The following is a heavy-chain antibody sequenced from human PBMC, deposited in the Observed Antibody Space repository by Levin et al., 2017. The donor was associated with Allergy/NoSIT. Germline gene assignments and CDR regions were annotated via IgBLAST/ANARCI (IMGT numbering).Heavy chain of an antibody. Sequence: KPSETLSLTCTVSGASISSFYWSWVRQPAGKGLEWIGRLYTSGNINYNPSLKSRLTLSADTSTNKFYLELSSVTAADTAVYYCARSITIFGVSYYYGMDVWGQGTTVTVSS. CDR3: ARSITIFGVSYYYGMDV. CDR1: GASISSFY. D-gene: IGHD3-3*01. CDR2: LYTSGNI. J-gene: IGHJ6*02. V-gene: IGHV4-4*07.